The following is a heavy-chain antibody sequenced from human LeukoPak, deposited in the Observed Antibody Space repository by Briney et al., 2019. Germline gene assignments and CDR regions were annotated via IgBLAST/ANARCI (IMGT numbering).Heavy chain of an antibody. V-gene: IGHV6-1*01. CDR2: TYYRPKWYN. CDR1: GDSVSSNNGA. CDR3: ARDVGTSGWYTSDY. Sequence: SQTLSLTCAISGDSVSSNNGAWNWIRQSPSRGLEWLGRTYYRPKWYNDYAESMKGRITISPDTSKNQFSLQLNSVTPEDTAVYYCARDVGTSGWYTSDYWGQGTLVTVSS. J-gene: IGHJ4*02. D-gene: IGHD6-19*01.